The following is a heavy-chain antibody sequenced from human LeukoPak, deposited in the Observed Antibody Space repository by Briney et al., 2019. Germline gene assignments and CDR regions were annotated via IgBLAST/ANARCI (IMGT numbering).Heavy chain of an antibody. CDR3: ARGEAAAGPMDYMDV. Sequence: SETLSLTCVVYGGSFSGYYWSWIRQPPGKGLDWIGEINHSGSTNYNPSLKSRVTVSVDTSKNQFSLKLSSVTAADTAVYYCARGEAAAGPMDYMDVWDTGATVTVSS. CDR2: INHSGST. J-gene: IGHJ6*03. V-gene: IGHV4-34*01. D-gene: IGHD6-13*01. CDR1: GGSFSGYY.